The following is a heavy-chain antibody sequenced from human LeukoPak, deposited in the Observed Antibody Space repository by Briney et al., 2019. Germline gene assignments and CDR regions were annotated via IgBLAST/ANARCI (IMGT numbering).Heavy chain of an antibody. D-gene: IGHD2-2*01. CDR3: AREAEYPYNWFDP. Sequence: GASVKVSCKASGGTFSSYAISWVRQAPGQGLEWMGRIIPIFGTANYAQKLQGRVTITTDESTSTAYMELSSLRSEDTAVYYCAREAEYPYNWFDPWGQGTLVTVSS. J-gene: IGHJ5*02. CDR2: IIPIFGTA. V-gene: IGHV1-69*05. CDR1: GGTFSSYA.